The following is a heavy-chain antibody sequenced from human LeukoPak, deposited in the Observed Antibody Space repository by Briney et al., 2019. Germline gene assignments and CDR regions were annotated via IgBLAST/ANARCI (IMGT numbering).Heavy chain of an antibody. CDR2: IRSKAYGGTT. Sequence: GGFLRLSCTASGFTFGDYAMSWVRQAPGKGLEWVGFIRSKAYGGTTEYAASVKGRFTISRDDSKSIAYLQMNSLKTEDTAVYYCTRDGPGYSSSWYLSPPGYFDYWGQGTLVTVSS. CDR3: TRDGPGYSSSWYLSPPGYFDY. CDR1: GFTFGDYA. J-gene: IGHJ4*02. V-gene: IGHV3-49*04. D-gene: IGHD6-13*01.